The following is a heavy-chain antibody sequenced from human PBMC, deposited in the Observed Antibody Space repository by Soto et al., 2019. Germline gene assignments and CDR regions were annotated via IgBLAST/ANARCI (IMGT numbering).Heavy chain of an antibody. CDR2: STASGST. CDR3: ARGEGNYYDRSGHYVNWFDP. D-gene: IGHD3-22*01. CDR1: GGSINDCS. V-gene: IGHV4-59*01. J-gene: IGHJ5*02. Sequence: SETLSLTCSVSGGSINDCSWGWIRQPPGTGLEWIRHSTASGSTKCTPSLQSRVTRSVATSKKQFSLKLNSVTAADTAVYYCARGEGNYYDRSGHYVNWFDPWGQGKMVTVSS.